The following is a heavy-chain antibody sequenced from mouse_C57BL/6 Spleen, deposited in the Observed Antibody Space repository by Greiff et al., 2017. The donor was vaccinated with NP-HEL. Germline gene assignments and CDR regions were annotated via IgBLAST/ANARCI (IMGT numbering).Heavy chain of an antibody. D-gene: IGHD2-13*01. CDR2: IYPGSGNT. Sequence: QVQLQQSGPELVKPGASVKISCKASGYSFTSYYIHWVKQRPGQGLEWIGWIYPGSGNTKYNEKFKGKATLTADTSSSTAYMQLSSLTSEDSAVYYGAGGDDWYMDVWGKGTTVTVSS. CDR1: GYSFTSYY. CDR3: AGGDDWYMDV. J-gene: IGHJ1*03. V-gene: IGHV1-66*01.